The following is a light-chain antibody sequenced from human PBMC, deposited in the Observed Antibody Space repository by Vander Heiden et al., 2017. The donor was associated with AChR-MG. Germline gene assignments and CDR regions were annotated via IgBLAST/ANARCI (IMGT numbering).Light chain of an antibody. J-gene: IGLJ2*01. V-gene: IGLV1-40*01. CDR2: ANT. CDR1: SSNVGAAYG. Sequence: QSVLTQPPSVSGAPGQRVTLSCTGSSSNVGAAYGVPWYQQLPGTAPKLLIFANTNRPSGVPDRFSGSKSGTSASLAITGLQPDDEADYYCQSYDSSLSAVVFGGGTRLTVL. CDR3: QSYDSSLSAVV.